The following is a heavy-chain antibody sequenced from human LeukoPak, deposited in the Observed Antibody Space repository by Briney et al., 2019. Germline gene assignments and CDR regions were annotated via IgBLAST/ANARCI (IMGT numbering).Heavy chain of an antibody. CDR1: GFSFSTYA. CDR3: AREIFGSGGYPDY. D-gene: IGHD3-10*01. V-gene: IGHV3-33*01. CDR2: IWHDASHT. J-gene: IGHJ4*02. Sequence: PGGSLRLSCAASGFSFSTYAMHWVRQAPGKGLEWVALIWHDASHTFYTDSVKGRFTISRDSSKNTVYLQMNSLGGEDTAVYYCAREIFGSGGYPDYWGQGTLVTVSS.